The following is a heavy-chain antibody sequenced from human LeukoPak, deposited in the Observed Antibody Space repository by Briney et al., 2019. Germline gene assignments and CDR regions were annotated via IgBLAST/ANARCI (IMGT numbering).Heavy chain of an antibody. CDR2: ISSSGSTI. CDR1: GFTFSSYE. D-gene: IGHD4-17*01. Sequence: GGSLRLSCAASGFTFSSYEMNWVRQAPGKGLEWVSYISSSGSTIYYADSVKGRFTISRDNAKNSLYLQMNSLRAEDTAVYYCARGGYGDYYEYFQHWGQVTLVTVSS. CDR3: ARGGYGDYYEYFQH. V-gene: IGHV3-48*03. J-gene: IGHJ1*01.